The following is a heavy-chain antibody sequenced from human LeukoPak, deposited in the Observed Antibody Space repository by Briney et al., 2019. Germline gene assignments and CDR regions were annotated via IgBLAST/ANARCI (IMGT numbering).Heavy chain of an antibody. Sequence: PGGSLRLSCEASGSIFDDYVMYWVRQSPGKGLEWVSGITWDGYKIDYVDSVKGRFTISRDNARNSLFPQMNRVRVEDTAFYYCVKGYSSSWSGYFDSWGQGTLVTVAS. J-gene: IGHJ4*02. CDR1: GSIFDDYV. V-gene: IGHV3-9*01. D-gene: IGHD5-18*01. CDR2: ITWDGYKI. CDR3: VKGYSSSWSGYFDS.